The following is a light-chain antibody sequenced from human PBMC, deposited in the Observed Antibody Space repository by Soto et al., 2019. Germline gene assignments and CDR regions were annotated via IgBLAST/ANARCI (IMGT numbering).Light chain of an antibody. CDR1: QGISNF. V-gene: IGKV1-27*01. CDR3: QKYNSASFT. CDR2: AAS. J-gene: IGKJ3*01. Sequence: DIQMTQSPSSLSASVGDRVTITCRASQGISNFLAWYQQKPGKVPKLLIFAASTLQSGVPSRFSGSGSGTDFTLTISSLQPEDVATYYCQKYNSASFTFGPGTKVDIK.